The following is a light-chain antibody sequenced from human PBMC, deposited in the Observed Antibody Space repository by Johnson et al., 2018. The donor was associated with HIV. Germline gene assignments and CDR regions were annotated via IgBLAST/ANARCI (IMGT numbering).Light chain of an antibody. CDR1: SSNIGNNY. Sequence: QPVLTHPPSVSAAPGQKVTISCSGSSSNIGNNYVSWYQQLPGTAPKLLIYDNNKRPSGIPDRYSGSKSGTSATLGITGLQTGDEADYYCGTWDSSLSAHVFGTGTKVTVL. J-gene: IGLJ1*01. CDR2: DNN. V-gene: IGLV1-51*01. CDR3: GTWDSSLSAHV.